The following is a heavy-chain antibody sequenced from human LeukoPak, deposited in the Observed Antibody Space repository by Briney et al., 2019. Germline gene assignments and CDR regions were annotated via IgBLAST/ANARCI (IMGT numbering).Heavy chain of an antibody. Sequence: GGSLRLSCAASGFTFSLYYMFWVRQGPGKGLVWVSTVSPDGSSTKYADSVKGRFTISRGNARSTLYLQMNSLRAEDMAVYYCATGCTSSYSWDSWGQGTLVTVSS. D-gene: IGHD2-15*01. CDR3: ATGCTSSYSWDS. V-gene: IGHV3-74*01. J-gene: IGHJ5*01. CDR2: VSPDGSST. CDR1: GFTFSLYY.